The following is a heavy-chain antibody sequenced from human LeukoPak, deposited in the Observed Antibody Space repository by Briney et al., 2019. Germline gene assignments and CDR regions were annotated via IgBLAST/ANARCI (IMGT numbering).Heavy chain of an antibody. J-gene: IGHJ4*02. CDR1: GFTLSSYA. D-gene: IGHD1-26*01. CDR3: VRGGNYGDY. CDR2: ISDTGNT. Sequence: GGSLRLSCAASGFTLSSYAMSWVRQAPGKGLEWVSAISDTGNTYHADSVKGRFTISRDNSKNTLYLQMNSLRAEDTAVYYCVRGGNYGDYWGQGTLVTVSS. V-gene: IGHV3-23*01.